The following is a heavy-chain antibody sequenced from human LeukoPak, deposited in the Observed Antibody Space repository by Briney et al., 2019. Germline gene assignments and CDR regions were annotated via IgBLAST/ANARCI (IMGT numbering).Heavy chain of an antibody. CDR3: ARVGGGSGYYLDH. Sequence: ETLSLTCSVSGVSISSYYWTWIRQPPGKGLEWIGYLFYSGSPNYNASLTSRVTISVDTSKNQFSLKLTSVTAADTAVYYCARVGGGSGYYLDHWGQGTLVTVSS. CDR2: LFYSGSP. D-gene: IGHD3-22*01. CDR1: GVSISSYY. V-gene: IGHV4-59*01. J-gene: IGHJ4*02.